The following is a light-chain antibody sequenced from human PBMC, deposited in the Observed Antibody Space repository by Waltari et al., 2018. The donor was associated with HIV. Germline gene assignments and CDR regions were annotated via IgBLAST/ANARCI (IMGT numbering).Light chain of an antibody. Sequence: DIVMTQSPDSLAVSLGERATINCKSSQSVLYSSDKQNYLAWYQQTPGQPPKLLIYLACTRGPGVPDRFIGSGSGTDFTLTISSLQAEDVAVYYCQQYYSAPLTFGGGTKVEIK. CDR1: QSVLYSSDKQNY. CDR3: QQYYSAPLT. V-gene: IGKV4-1*01. CDR2: LAC. J-gene: IGKJ4*01.